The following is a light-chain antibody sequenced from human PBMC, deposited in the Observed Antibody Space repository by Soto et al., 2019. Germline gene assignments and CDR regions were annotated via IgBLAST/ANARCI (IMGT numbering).Light chain of an antibody. CDR3: QESYRTPRT. J-gene: IGKJ2*01. V-gene: IGKV1-39*01. CDR2: AAS. Sequence: DIQMTQSPSSLSASVGDRVTITCRASQTINAYLKWYQQKPGKAPKLLIYAASSLQSGVPSRFSGSGSGTDFTLTISSLQPEDFATYYCQESYRTPRTFGQGTRLDI. CDR1: QTINAY.